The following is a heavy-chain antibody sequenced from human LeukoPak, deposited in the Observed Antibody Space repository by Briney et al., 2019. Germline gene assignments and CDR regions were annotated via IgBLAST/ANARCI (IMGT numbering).Heavy chain of an antibody. CDR1: GYTFTTYW. CDR2: IYPGDSDT. V-gene: IGHV5-51*01. CDR3: ARTNDVFDI. D-gene: IGHD1-1*01. J-gene: IGHJ3*02. Sequence: GESLKISCKASGYTFTTYWIGWVRQMPGKGLEWMGVIYPGDSDTRYSTSFQGQVTISADKSITTAYLQWSSLRASDTAMYYCARTNDVFDIWGQGTVVTVSS.